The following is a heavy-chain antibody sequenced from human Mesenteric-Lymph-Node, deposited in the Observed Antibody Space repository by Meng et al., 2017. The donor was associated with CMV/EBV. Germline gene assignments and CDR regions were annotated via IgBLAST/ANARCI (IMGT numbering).Heavy chain of an antibody. CDR1: CASFGSYY. CDR2: INHNVST. CDR3: EKGPPHSY. V-gene: IGHV4-34*01. J-gene: IGHJ4*02. Sequence: LSLSSAVYCASFGSYYLRRIRQPPGEGLEWIGEINHNVSTNYNPSVKSPVTMSVDPSKNQFSLKLTSVNDADTAVYYCEKGPPHSYWGQGTLVTVSS.